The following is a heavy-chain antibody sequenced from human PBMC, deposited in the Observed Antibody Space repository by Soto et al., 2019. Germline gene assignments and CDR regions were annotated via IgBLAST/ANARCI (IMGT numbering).Heavy chain of an antibody. CDR1: GFTFSSYA. D-gene: IGHD3-10*01. V-gene: IGHV3-23*01. CDR2: ISGSGGST. J-gene: IGHJ4*02. Sequence: PAGSLRLSCAASGFTFSSYAMSWVRQAPGKGLEWVSAISGSGGSTYYADSVKGRFTISRDNSKNTLYLQMNSLRAEDTAVYYCAGPVYGSAVFDYWGQGTLVTVSS. CDR3: AGPVYGSAVFDY.